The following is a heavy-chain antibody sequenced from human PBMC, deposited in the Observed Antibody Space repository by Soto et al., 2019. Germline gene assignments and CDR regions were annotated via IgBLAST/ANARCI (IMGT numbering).Heavy chain of an antibody. CDR3: ARDPPDFHSAFDS. D-gene: IGHD4-4*01. CDR2: TYYRSKWTN. Sequence: SQTLSLTCAISGDSVSNNRAAWNWIRQSPSRGLEWLGRTYYRSKWTNDYAASVKSRITINSDASKNQFSLQLNSVTPEDTAIYYCARDPPDFHSAFDSWGQGTLVPSPQ. J-gene: IGHJ4*02. CDR1: GDSVSNNRAA. V-gene: IGHV6-1*01.